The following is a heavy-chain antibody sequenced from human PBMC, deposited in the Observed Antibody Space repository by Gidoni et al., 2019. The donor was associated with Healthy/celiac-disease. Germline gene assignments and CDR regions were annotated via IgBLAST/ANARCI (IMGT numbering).Heavy chain of an antibody. CDR2: INHSGST. D-gene: IGHD3-22*01. V-gene: IGHV4-34*01. J-gene: IGHJ4*02. CDR1: GGSFSGYY. CDR3: ARGRYYDSSGYYYGY. Sequence: QVLLQQWGAGLLKPSETLSLTCAVNGGSFSGYYWSWIRQPPGKGLEWIGEINHSGSTNYNPSLKSRVTISVDTSKNQFSLKLSSVTAADTAVYYCARGRYYDSSGYYYGYWGQGTLVTVSS.